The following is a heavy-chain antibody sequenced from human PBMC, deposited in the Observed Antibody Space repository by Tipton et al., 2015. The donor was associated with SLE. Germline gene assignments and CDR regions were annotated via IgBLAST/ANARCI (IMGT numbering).Heavy chain of an antibody. CDR2: IYYSGST. CDR3: ARHRSSVNGGFAFDI. D-gene: IGHD1-1*01. V-gene: IGHV4-39*01. CDR1: GGSISSSSYY. J-gene: IGHJ3*02. Sequence: TLSLTCTVSGGSISSSSYYWGWIRQPPGKGLEWIGSIYYSGSTYYNPSLKSRVTISVDTSKNQFSLKLSSVTAADTAVYYCARHRSSVNGGFAFDIWGQGTMVTVSS.